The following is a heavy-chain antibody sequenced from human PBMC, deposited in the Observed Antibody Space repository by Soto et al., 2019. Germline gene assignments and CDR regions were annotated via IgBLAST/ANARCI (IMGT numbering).Heavy chain of an antibody. CDR3: AKAGYDFWSGYFTGGDYYYGMDV. CDR2: ISGSGGST. V-gene: IGHV3-23*01. J-gene: IGHJ6*02. CDR1: GFTFSSYA. D-gene: IGHD3-3*01. Sequence: PGGSLRLSCAASGFTFSSYAMIWVRQAPGKGLEWVSAISGSGGSTYYADSVKGRFTISRDNSKNTLYLQMNSLRAEDTAVYYCAKAGYDFWSGYFTGGDYYYGMDVWGQGTTVTVSS.